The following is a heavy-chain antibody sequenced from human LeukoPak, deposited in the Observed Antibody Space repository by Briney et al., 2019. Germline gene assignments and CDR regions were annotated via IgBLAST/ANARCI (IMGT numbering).Heavy chain of an antibody. D-gene: IGHD6-19*01. CDR3: IVLAVAGTFGFDY. Sequence: GGSLRLSCAASGFTFSSHGMNWVRQAPGKGLEWVSGISGSGVITYYADSVKGRFTISRDNSKNTLDLQMNSLRAEDTAVYYCIVLAVAGTFGFDYWGQGTLVTVSS. V-gene: IGHV3-23*01. J-gene: IGHJ4*02. CDR2: ISGSGVIT. CDR1: GFTFSSHG.